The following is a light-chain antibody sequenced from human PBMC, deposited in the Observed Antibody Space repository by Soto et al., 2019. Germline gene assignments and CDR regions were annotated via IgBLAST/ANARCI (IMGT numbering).Light chain of an antibody. CDR2: GAS. CDR3: QQYGSSPLT. Sequence: EIVLPQSPGTLSLSPGERATLSCRASQSVSSSYLAWYQQKPGQAPRLLIYGASSRATGIPDRFSGSGSGTDFTLTISRLETEDFAVYYCQQYGSSPLTFGGGTKVEIK. J-gene: IGKJ4*01. CDR1: QSVSSSY. V-gene: IGKV3-20*01.